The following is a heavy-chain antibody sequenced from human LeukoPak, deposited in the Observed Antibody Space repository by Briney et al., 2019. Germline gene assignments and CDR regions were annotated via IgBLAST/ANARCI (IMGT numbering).Heavy chain of an antibody. J-gene: IGHJ4*02. CDR2: IDWDDDK. CDR3: ARTRIAARSYYFDY. Sequence: SGPALVNPTQTLTLTCTFSGFSLSSSGMRVSWIRQPPGKALEWLARIDWDDDKFYSTSLKTRLTISKDTSKNQVVLTMSNMDPVDTATYYCARTRIAARSYYFDYWGQGTLVTVSS. V-gene: IGHV2-70*04. D-gene: IGHD6-6*01. CDR1: GFSLSSSGMR.